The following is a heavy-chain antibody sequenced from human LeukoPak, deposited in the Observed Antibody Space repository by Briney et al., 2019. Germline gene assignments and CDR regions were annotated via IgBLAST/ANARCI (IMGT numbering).Heavy chain of an antibody. J-gene: IGHJ6*02. CDR1: GFIFNNYW. Sequence: GGSLRLSCAASGFIFNNYWMSWVRQAPGKGLEWVANIKQDGSEKYYVDSVKGRFTISRDNSKNTLYLQMSSLGAEDTAVYYCARAQGVPDHYGLDVWGQGTTVTVSS. CDR2: IKQDGSEK. CDR3: ARAQGVPDHYGLDV. V-gene: IGHV3-7*01. D-gene: IGHD1-1*01.